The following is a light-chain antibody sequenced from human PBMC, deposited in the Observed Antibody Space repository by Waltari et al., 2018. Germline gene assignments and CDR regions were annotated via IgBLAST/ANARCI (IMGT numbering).Light chain of an antibody. Sequence: QSALTQPASVSGTPGQSITISCTGTTSDVGHYDLFSWYQHHPGNAPKLRICEVIKRPLGGSSRFSGAKSGSTASLSIAGLQPDDEADYYCCSYAGLGTYVFGSGTKVTVL. J-gene: IGLJ1*01. CDR1: TSDVGHYDL. CDR2: EVI. V-gene: IGLV2-23*02. CDR3: CSYAGLGTYV.